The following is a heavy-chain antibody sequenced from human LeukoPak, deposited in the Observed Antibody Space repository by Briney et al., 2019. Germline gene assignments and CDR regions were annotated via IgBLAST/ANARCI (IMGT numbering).Heavy chain of an antibody. D-gene: IGHD3-9*01. CDR3: ARDLGHYDILTGSRFDY. V-gene: IGHV1-18*01. J-gene: IGHJ4*02. CDR1: GYTFTSYG. CDR2: ISAYNGNT. Sequence: ASVKVSCKASGYTFTSYGISWVRQAPGQGLEWMGWISAYNGNTNYAQKLQGRVTMTTDTSTSTAYMELRSLRSDDTAVYYCARDLGHYDILTGSRFDYWGQGTLVTVSS.